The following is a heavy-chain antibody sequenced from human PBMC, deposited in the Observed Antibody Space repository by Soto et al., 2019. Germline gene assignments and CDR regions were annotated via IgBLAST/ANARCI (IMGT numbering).Heavy chain of an antibody. CDR3: SRDIGVRALRRFDD. CDR2: IGSEAFGGTT. D-gene: IGHD2-8*01. J-gene: IGHJ4*02. Sequence: SLRLSCTASGFTFGDYGVSWFRQAPGKGLEWVAFIGSEAFGGTTEYATSVRGRFTISRDDPKSSVFLQMHSLQTEDTALYFCSRDIGVRALRRFDDWGQGTLVTVSS. CDR1: GFTFGDYG. V-gene: IGHV3-49*03.